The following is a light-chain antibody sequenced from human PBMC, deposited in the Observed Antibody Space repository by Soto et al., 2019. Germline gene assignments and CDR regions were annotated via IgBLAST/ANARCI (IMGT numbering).Light chain of an antibody. J-gene: IGLJ1*01. CDR3: YSYRGYYTRV. Sequence: QSVLTEPACVSVSPGQSITISCTGTSSYVGGYNFVSWYQQHPGRAPKLLIYEVSRRPSGVSNRFSGSKSGDTASLTISGLQAEDEADYYCYSYRGYYTRVFGTGTKVTVL. CDR1: SSYVGGYNF. CDR2: EVS. V-gene: IGLV2-14*01.